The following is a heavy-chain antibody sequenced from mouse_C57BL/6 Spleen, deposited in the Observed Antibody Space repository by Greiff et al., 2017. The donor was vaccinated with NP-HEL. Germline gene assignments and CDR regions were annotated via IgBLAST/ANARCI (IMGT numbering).Heavy chain of an antibody. CDR2: IDPETGGT. V-gene: IGHV1-15*01. Sequence: QVQLKQSGAELVRPGASVTLSCKASGYTFTDYEMHWVKQTPVHGLEWIGAIDPETGGTAYNQKFKGKAILTADKSSSTAYMELRSLTSEDSAVYYCTRWYYGSSSWYFDVWGTGTTVTVSS. D-gene: IGHD1-1*01. J-gene: IGHJ1*03. CDR3: TRWYYGSSSWYFDV. CDR1: GYTFTDYE.